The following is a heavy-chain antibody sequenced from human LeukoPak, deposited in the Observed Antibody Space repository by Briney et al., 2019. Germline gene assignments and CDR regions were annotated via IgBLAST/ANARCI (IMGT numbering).Heavy chain of an antibody. V-gene: IGHV2-70*11. D-gene: IGHD3-22*01. CDR2: IDWDDDK. CDR1: GFSLSTSGMC. CDR3: ARIPYYYDSSSYFDY. J-gene: IGHJ4*02. Sequence: SGPALVKPTQTLTLICTFSGFSLSTSGMCVSWIRQPPGKALEWLARIDWDDDKYYSTSLKTRLTISKDTSKNQVVLTMTNMDPVDTATYYCARIPYYYDSSSYFDYWGQGTLVTVSS.